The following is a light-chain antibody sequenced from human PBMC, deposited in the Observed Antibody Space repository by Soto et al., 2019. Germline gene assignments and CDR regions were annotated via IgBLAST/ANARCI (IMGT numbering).Light chain of an antibody. V-gene: IGKV4-1*01. CDR2: WAS. CDR1: HSVLYSSNNKNY. CDR3: QQYYSTPIT. J-gene: IGKJ5*01. Sequence: ENVVTPCPGSLAVSLGERASMNGKSSHSVLYSSNNKNYLAWYQQKPGQPPKLLIYWASTRESGVPDRVSGSGSGTDFTLTISSLQAEDVAVYYCQQYYSTPITFGPGTRLEIK.